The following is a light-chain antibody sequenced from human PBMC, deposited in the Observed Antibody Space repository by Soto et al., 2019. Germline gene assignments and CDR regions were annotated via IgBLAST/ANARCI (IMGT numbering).Light chain of an antibody. Sequence: EIVMTQSPATLSVSPGERATLSCRASQSVAGNLAWYQQKPGQAPRLLMYGASTRATGIQARFSGSGSGTECTLTISSLHSEDFGVYYCQHYNNWPLTFGGGTKVEIK. CDR1: QSVAGN. V-gene: IGKV3-15*01. CDR3: QHYNNWPLT. CDR2: GAS. J-gene: IGKJ4*01.